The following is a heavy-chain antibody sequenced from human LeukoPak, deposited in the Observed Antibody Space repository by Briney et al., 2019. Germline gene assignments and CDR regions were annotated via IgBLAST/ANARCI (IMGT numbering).Heavy chain of an antibody. CDR3: AKSIVGATNWFDP. V-gene: IGHV4-59*01. CDR2: IYYSGST. CDR1: GGSISSYY. Sequence: SETLSLTCTVSGGSISSYYWSWIRQPPGKGLEWIGYIYYSGSTNYNPSLKSRVTISVDTSKNQSSLKLSSVTAADTAVYYCAKSIVGATNWFDPWGQGTLVTVSS. J-gene: IGHJ5*02. D-gene: IGHD1-26*01.